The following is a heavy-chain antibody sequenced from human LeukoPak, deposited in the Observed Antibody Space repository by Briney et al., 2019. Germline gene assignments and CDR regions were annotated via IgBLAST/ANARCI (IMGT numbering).Heavy chain of an antibody. CDR1: RFTFSSYG. J-gene: IGHJ4*02. CDR2: ISYDGSNK. Sequence: GRSLRLSCAASRFTFSSYGMHWVRQAPGKGLEWVAVISYDGSNKYYADSVKGRFTISRDNSKNTLYLQMNSLRAEDTAVYYCAKDEITFGGVIVPPLFDYWGQGTLVTVSS. V-gene: IGHV3-30*18. D-gene: IGHD3-16*02. CDR3: AKDEITFGGVIVPPLFDY.